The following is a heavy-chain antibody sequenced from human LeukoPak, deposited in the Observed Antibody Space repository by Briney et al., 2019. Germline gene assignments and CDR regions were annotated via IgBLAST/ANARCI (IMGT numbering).Heavy chain of an antibody. J-gene: IGHJ4*02. D-gene: IGHD3-22*01. CDR3: ARGNDYYDSSGYYY. Sequence: PGGSLRLSCAASGFTFSHYSMNWVRQAPGKGLEWVSFISSSSSYIYYADSVKGRFTISRDNAKNSLYLQVNSLRAEDTAVYYCARGNDYYDSSGYYYWGQGTLVTVSS. V-gene: IGHV3-21*01. CDR2: ISSSSSYI. CDR1: GFTFSHYS.